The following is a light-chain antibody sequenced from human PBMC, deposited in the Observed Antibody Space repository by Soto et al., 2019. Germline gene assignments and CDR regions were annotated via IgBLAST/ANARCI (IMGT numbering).Light chain of an antibody. CDR2: DVS. Sequence: QSVLTQPASVSGSPGQSITISCTGTSSDVGGYKYVSWYQQHPGEAPKLMIYDVSNRPSGVSNRFSGSKSGNTASLTISGLQAADEADYYCSSYTSSSTRVFGTGTKLTVL. CDR3: SSYTSSSTRV. J-gene: IGLJ1*01. CDR1: SSDVGGYKY. V-gene: IGLV2-14*01.